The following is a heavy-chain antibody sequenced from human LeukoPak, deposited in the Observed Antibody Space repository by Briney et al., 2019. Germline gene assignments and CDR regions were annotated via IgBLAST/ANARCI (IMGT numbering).Heavy chain of an antibody. Sequence: GGSLRLSCAASGFTFSSYGMSWVRQAPGKGLVWVSRINSDGSSTSYADSVKGRFTISRDNAKNTLYLQMNSLRAEDTAVYYCAREARYCSGGSCYSWDAFDIWGQGTMVTVSS. CDR1: GFTFSSYG. D-gene: IGHD2-15*01. J-gene: IGHJ3*02. CDR3: AREARYCSGGSCYSWDAFDI. CDR2: INSDGSST. V-gene: IGHV3-74*01.